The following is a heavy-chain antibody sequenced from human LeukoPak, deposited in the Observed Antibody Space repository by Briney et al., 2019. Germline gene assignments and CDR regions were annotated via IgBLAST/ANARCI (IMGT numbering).Heavy chain of an antibody. D-gene: IGHD4-17*01. CDR3: VTGSDYGYYYYYVDV. Sequence: KPSETLSLTCTVSGYSISSGYYWGWIRQPPGKGLEWIGSIYHSGSTYYNPSLKSRVTISVDTSKNQFSLKLSSVTAADTAVYYCVTGSDYGYYYYYVDVWGKGTTVTVSS. CDR2: IYHSGST. CDR1: GYSISSGYY. V-gene: IGHV4-38-2*02. J-gene: IGHJ6*03.